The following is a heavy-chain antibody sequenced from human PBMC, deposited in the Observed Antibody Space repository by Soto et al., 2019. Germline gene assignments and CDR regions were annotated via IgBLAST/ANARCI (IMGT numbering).Heavy chain of an antibody. CDR2: IKSKADGGTT. V-gene: IGHV3-15*07. CDR3: TTEAVNYYYGMDV. Sequence: GGSLRLSCAASGFTFSNAWMNWVRQAPGKGLEWVGRIKSKADGGTTNYAAPVTGRFTISRDDSKNTLYLQMNSMKTEDTAVYYCTTEAVNYYYGMDVWGQGTTVTVSS. CDR1: GFTFSNAW. J-gene: IGHJ6*02.